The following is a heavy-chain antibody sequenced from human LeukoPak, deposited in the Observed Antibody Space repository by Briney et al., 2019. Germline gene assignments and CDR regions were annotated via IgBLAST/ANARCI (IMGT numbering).Heavy chain of an antibody. CDR2: IYTSGST. CDR1: GGSINSGSYY. V-gene: IGHV4-61*02. J-gene: IGHJ4*02. Sequence: PSETLSLTCTVSGGSINSGSYYWSWIRQPAGKGLEWIGRIYTSGSTNYNPSLKSRVTISVDTSKNQFSLKLSSVTAADTAVYYCARRQYSSSWYGGNFDYWGQGTLVTVSS. CDR3: ARRQYSSSWYGGNFDY. D-gene: IGHD6-13*01.